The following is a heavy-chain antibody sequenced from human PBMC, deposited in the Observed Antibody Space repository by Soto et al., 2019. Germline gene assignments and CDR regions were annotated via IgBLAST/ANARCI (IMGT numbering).Heavy chain of an antibody. CDR1: GGTFSSYA. CDR3: ARGNYYGSGSYYFDLYYYYGMDV. CDR2: IIPIFGTA. D-gene: IGHD3-10*01. J-gene: IGHJ6*02. V-gene: IGHV1-69*13. Sequence: ASVKVSCKASGGTFSSYAISWVRQAPGQGLEWMGGIIPIFGTANYAQKFQGRVTITADESTSTAYMELSSLRSEDTAVYYCARGNYYGSGSYYFDLYYYYGMDVWGQGTTVTVSS.